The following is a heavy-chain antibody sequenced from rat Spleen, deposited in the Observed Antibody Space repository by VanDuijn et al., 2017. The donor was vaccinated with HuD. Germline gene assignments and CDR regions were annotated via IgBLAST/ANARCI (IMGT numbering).Heavy chain of an antibody. D-gene: IGHD1-9*01. CDR1: GITFNNYW. V-gene: IGHV5-31*01. CDR2: ISNIGGST. Sequence: EVQLVESGGGRVQPGRSLRLSCVASGITFNNYWMTWIRQAPGKGLEWVASISNIGGSTYYPDSVKGRFTISRDNAKSTLYLQMNSLRSEDTATYYCTRLGIKGGWFAYWGQGTLVTVSS. J-gene: IGHJ3*01. CDR3: TRLGIKGGWFAY.